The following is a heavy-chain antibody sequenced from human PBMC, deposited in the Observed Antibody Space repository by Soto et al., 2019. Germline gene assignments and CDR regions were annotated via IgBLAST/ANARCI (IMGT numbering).Heavy chain of an antibody. CDR3: ARGRKPRSGLDY. Sequence: ASVKVSCKASGYTFTSYAMHWVRQAPGQRLEWMGWINAGNGNTKYSQKFQGRVTITRDTSASTAYMEVSSLRSEDTAVYYCARGRKPRSGLDYWGQGTLVTVSS. J-gene: IGHJ4*02. V-gene: IGHV1-3*01. CDR2: INAGNGNT. CDR1: GYTFTSYA.